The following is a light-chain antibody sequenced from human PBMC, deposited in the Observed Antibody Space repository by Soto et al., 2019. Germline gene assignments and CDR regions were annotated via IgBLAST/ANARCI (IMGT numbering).Light chain of an antibody. CDR3: QQRHSYPIT. J-gene: IGKJ5*01. Sequence: DTQLTQSPSFLSASVGDRVSITCLASQSISSWVAWYEQKPGTAPNLLIHTASTLQTGVPSRFSGSGSGTEFTLTISSLQPEDFATYYCQQRHSYPITFGQGTRLEI. CDR2: TAS. V-gene: IGKV1-9*01. CDR1: QSISSW.